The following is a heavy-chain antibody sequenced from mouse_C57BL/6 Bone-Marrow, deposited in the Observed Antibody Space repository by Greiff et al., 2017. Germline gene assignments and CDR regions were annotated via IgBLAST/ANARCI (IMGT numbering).Heavy chain of an antibody. Sequence: QVQLQQSGAELAKPGASVKMSCKASGYTFTSYWMHWVKQRPGQGLEWIGYINPSTGYTEYNQKFKDKATLTADKSSSPAYMQLSSLTSEDSAVYYCEITTVVAAMDYWGQGTSVTVSS. V-gene: IGHV1-7*01. CDR2: INPSTGYT. CDR1: GYTFTSYW. J-gene: IGHJ4*01. CDR3: EITTVVAAMDY. D-gene: IGHD1-1*01.